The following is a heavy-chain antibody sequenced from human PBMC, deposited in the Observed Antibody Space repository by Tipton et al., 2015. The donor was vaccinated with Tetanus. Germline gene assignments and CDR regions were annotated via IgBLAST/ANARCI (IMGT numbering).Heavy chain of an antibody. CDR1: GFSFSNFG. CDR2: ISGSGGSYI. V-gene: IGHV3-21*01. D-gene: IGHD6-25*01. Sequence: SLRLSCAASGFSFSNFGMTWVRQVPGKGLEWVSSISGSGGSYIYYAESVKGRFTISRDNAKNSLFLEMDSLRAEDTAMYYCARVGSAWPYWYFDLWGRGTVVTVSS. J-gene: IGHJ2*01. CDR3: ARVGSAWPYWYFDL.